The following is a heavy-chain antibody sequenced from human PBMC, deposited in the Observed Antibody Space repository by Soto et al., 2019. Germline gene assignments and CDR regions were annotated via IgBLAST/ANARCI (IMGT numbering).Heavy chain of an antibody. CDR3: AKANSAAGLDY. V-gene: IGHV1-18*01. J-gene: IGHJ4*02. Sequence: ASVKVSCKASGYTFTSYGISWLRQAPGQGLEWMGWISAYNGNTNYAQKLQGRVTMTTDTSTSTAYMELRSLRAEDTAVYYCAKANSAAGLDYWGQGTLVTVSS. CDR2: ISAYNGNT. D-gene: IGHD6-13*01. CDR1: GYTFTSYG.